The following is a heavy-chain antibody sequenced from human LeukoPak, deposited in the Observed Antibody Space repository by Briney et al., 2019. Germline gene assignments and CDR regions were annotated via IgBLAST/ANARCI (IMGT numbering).Heavy chain of an antibody. CDR3: AKDRRRYDYDNNGSLDY. D-gene: IGHD3-22*01. V-gene: IGHV3-23*01. CDR2: ISGSGGST. CDR1: GFTFNNYG. J-gene: IGHJ4*02. Sequence: GGTLRLSCAASGFTFNNYGLSWVRQAPGKGLEWVSAISGSGGSTYYADSVKGRFTISRDNSKNSLYLQMNSMRAEDTAVYYCAKDRRRYDYDNNGSLDYWGQGTLVTVSS.